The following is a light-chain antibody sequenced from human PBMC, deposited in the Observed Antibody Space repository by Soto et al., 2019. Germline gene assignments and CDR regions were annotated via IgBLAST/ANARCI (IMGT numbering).Light chain of an antibody. CDR1: SSDIGTYDY. CDR2: EVS. CDR3: TSYTGDDFTFV. Sequence: QSVLTQPPSASGSLGQSVTISCTGTSSDIGTYDYVSWYQQHPGRAPKLIIFEVSKRPLGVPDRFSGSKSGNTASLIVSGLQPDDEAEYHCTSYTGDDFTFVFGTGTKVNV. J-gene: IGLJ1*01. V-gene: IGLV2-8*01.